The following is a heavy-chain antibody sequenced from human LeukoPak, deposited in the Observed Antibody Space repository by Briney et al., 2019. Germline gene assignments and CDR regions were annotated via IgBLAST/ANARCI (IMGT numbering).Heavy chain of an antibody. Sequence: GGSLRLSCAASGFTFSGSAMHWVRQASGKGLEWVGRIRSKTNNYATAYAASVKGRFTISRDDSKNTAYLQTNSLKTEDTAVYYCTSRRYGSGWPDYYYDGMDVWGQGTTVTVSS. CDR1: GFTFSGSA. CDR3: TSRRYGSGWPDYYYDGMDV. D-gene: IGHD6-19*01. CDR2: IRSKTNNYAT. V-gene: IGHV3-73*01. J-gene: IGHJ6*02.